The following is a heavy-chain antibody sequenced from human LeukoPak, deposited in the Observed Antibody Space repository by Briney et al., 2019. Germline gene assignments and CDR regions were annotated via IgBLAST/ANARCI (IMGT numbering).Heavy chain of an antibody. Sequence: SETLSLTCAVYGGSFSGYYWSWIRQPPGKGLEWIGEINRSGSTNYNPSLKSRVTISVDTSKKQVSLKLSSVTAADTAVYYCARARYCSGGSCKYFDYWGQGTLVTVSS. CDR1: GGSFSGYY. CDR3: ARARYCSGGSCKYFDY. CDR2: INRSGST. J-gene: IGHJ4*02. V-gene: IGHV4-34*01. D-gene: IGHD2-15*01.